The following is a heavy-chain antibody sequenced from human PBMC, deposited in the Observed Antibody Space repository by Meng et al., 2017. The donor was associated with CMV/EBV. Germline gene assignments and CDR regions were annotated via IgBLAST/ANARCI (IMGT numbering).Heavy chain of an antibody. Sequence: GESLMISCAASGFTFSSYGMHWVRQAPGKGLEWVAFIRYDGSNKYYADSVKGRFTISRDNSKNTLYLQMNSLRAEDTAVYYCAKDRRYCSSTSCPKAVGATNYFDYWGQGTLVTVSS. CDR1: GFTFSSYG. J-gene: IGHJ4*02. V-gene: IGHV3-30*02. CDR3: AKDRRYCSSTSCPKAVGATNYFDY. CDR2: IRYDGSNK. D-gene: IGHD2-2*01.